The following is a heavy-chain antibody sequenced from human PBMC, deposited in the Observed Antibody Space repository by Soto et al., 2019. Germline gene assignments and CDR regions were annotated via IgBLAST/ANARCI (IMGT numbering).Heavy chain of an antibody. CDR1: GFTFSSYG. CDR3: ASYPSLYYDSSADYYYMDV. CDR2: IWYDGSNK. V-gene: IGHV3-33*01. J-gene: IGHJ6*03. Sequence: GGSLRLSCAASGFTFSSYGMHWVRQAPGKGLEWVAVIWYDGSNKYYADSVKGRFTISRDNSKNTLYLQMNSLRAEDTAVYYCASYPSLYYDSSADYYYMDVWGKGTTVTVSS. D-gene: IGHD3-22*01.